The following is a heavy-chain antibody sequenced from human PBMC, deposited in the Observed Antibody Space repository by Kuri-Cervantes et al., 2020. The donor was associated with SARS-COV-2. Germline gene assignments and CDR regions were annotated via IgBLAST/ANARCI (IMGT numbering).Heavy chain of an antibody. CDR1: GFTFSGYW. CDR2: IKQDGSEK. D-gene: IGHD3-3*01. Sequence: GESLKISCASSGFTFSGYWMSWGRQAPGKGLEWVANIKQDGSEKYDVDSVKGRFTISRDNAKNSLYLQMNSLRAEDTAVYSCAKDGGCYDFWSGYAKRAQDHYYYYYMDVWGKGTTVTVSS. CDR3: AKDGGCYDFWSGYAKRAQDHYYYYYMDV. J-gene: IGHJ6*03. V-gene: IGHV3-7*01.